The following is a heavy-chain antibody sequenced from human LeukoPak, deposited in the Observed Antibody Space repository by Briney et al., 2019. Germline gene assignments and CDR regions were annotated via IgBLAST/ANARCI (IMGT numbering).Heavy chain of an antibody. CDR3: ARGSSQWLGPFDY. D-gene: IGHD6-19*01. CDR2: IYYSGST. CDR1: GGSVSSGSYY. J-gene: IGHJ4*02. V-gene: IGHV4-61*01. Sequence: SETLSLTCTVSGGSVSSGSYYWSWIRQPPGKGLEWIGYIYYSGSTSYNPSLKSRVTISVDTSKNQFSLKLSSVTAADTAVYYCARGSSQWLGPFDYWGQGTLVTVSS.